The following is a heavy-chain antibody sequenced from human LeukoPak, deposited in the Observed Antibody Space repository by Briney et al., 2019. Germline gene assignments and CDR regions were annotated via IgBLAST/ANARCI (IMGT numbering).Heavy chain of an antibody. V-gene: IGHV1-69*13. CDR2: IIPIFGTA. CDR3: ARGGSNWGSRKYFDY. J-gene: IGHJ4*02. D-gene: IGHD7-27*01. CDR1: GGTFSSYA. Sequence: SVKVSCKASGGTFSSYAISWVRQAPGQGLEWMGGIIPIFGTANYAQRFQGRVTITADESTSTAYMELSSLRSEDTAVYYCARGGSNWGSRKYFDYWGQGTLVTVSS.